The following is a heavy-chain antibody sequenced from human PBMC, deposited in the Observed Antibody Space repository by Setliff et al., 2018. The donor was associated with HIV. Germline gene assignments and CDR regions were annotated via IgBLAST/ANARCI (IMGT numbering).Heavy chain of an antibody. J-gene: IGHJ6*02. CDR3: ARSVIGYYYYGMDV. Sequence: GGSLRLSCAASGFTFSTYAMSWVRQAPGRGLEWVSAISATTGDTYYADSVKGRFTISRDNSKNTLYLQMNSLRAEDSAVYYCARSVIGYYYYGMDVWGQGTLVTVSS. D-gene: IGHD3-10*01. CDR2: ISATTGDT. CDR1: GFTFSTYA. V-gene: IGHV3-23*01.